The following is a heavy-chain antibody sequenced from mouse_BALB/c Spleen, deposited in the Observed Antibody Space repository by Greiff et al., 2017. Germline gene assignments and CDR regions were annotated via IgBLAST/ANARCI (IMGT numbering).Heavy chain of an antibody. CDR1: GFAFSSYD. D-gene: IGHD1-1*01. Sequence: EVKLVESGGGLVKPGGSLKLSCAASGFAFSSYDMSWVRQTPEKRLEWVAYISSGGGSTYYPDTVKGRFTISRDNAKNTLYLQMSSLKSEDTAMYYCARHKDPYYYGSSTYYFDYGGQGTTLTVSP. CDR3: ARHKDPYYYGSSTYYFDY. V-gene: IGHV5-12-1*01. J-gene: IGHJ2*01. CDR2: ISSGGGST.